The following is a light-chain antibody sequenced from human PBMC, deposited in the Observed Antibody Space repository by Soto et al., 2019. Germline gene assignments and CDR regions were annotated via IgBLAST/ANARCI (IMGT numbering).Light chain of an antibody. CDR1: SRDVGGYNY. V-gene: IGLV2-14*01. CDR3: SSYTPISTYI. CDR2: DVR. J-gene: IGLJ1*01. Sequence: QSVLTQPASVSGSPGQSITISCTGTSRDVGGYNYVSWYQQHPGKAPKLMIYDVRNRPSGVSNRFSGSKSVNRASLTISGLKAEEEADYYCSSYTPISTYIFGTGTKVTVL.